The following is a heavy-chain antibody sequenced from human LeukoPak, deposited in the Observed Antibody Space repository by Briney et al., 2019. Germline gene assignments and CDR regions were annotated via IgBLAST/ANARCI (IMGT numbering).Heavy chain of an antibody. CDR3: AARRGAAAGTDYFDD. J-gene: IGHJ4*02. D-gene: IGHD6-13*01. V-gene: IGHV3-9*03. CDR2: IRWKSGSI. CDR1: GFTFGDYA. Sequence: GRSLRLSCGASGFTFGDYAFHWVRQTPGKGLEWVSGIRWKSGSIAYADSVKGRFTISRDNAKNSLYLQMNSLRVEDMALYYCAARRGAAAGTDYFDDWGQGTMVTVSS.